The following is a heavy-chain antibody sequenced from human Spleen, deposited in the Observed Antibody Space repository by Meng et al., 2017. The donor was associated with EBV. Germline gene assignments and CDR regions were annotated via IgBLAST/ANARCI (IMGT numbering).Heavy chain of an antibody. CDR1: GDSINNGGYS. J-gene: IGHJ5*02. V-gene: IGHV4-30-2*01. D-gene: IGHD4-17*01. CDR3: ARGGGYGDYEGWFDP. CDR2: IYQSGSA. Sequence: QLQLHESASGLVQPSQTPSLTCAVSGDSINNGGYSWSWIRQPPGKGLDWIGYIYQSGSAYYNPSLKSRVTMSVDMSKNQFSLKLTSVTAADTAVYYCARGGGYGDYEGWFDPWGQGTLVTVSS.